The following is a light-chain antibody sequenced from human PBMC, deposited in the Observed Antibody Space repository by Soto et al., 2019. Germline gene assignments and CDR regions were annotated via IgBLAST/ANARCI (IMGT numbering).Light chain of an antibody. J-gene: IGKJ5*01. CDR1: QRISNY. CDR2: AAS. V-gene: IGKV1-39*01. Sequence: DIQMTQSPSSLTASVGDRVTITCRASQRISNYLNWYQQKAGKGVKLLIYAASSLQSGVPSRFSGSGSGTDFTLTISSLQPEDFATYYCQQSYNTPLTFGQGTRLEIK. CDR3: QQSYNTPLT.